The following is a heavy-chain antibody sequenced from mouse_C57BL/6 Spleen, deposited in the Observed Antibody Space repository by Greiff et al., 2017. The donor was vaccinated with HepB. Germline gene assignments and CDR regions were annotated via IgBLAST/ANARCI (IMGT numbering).Heavy chain of an antibody. Sequence: EVQGVESGGGLVKPGGSLKLSCAASGFTFSSYTMSWVRQTPEKRLEWVATISGGGGNTYYPDSVKGRFTISRDNAKNTLYLQMSSLRSEDTALYYCASSLYYGSSYPFAYWGQGTLVTVSA. CDR3: ASSLYYGSSYPFAY. V-gene: IGHV5-9*01. D-gene: IGHD1-1*01. CDR2: ISGGGGNT. CDR1: GFTFSSYT. J-gene: IGHJ3*01.